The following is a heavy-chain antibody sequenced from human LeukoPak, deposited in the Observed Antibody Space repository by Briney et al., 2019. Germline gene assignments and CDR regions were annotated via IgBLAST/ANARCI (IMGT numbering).Heavy chain of an antibody. CDR1: GGSFSGYY. Sequence: KASETLSLTCAVYGGSFSGYYWSWIRQPPGKGLEWIGEINHSGSTNYNPSLKSRVTISVDTSKNQSSLNLSSVTAADTAVYYCARGSPISSDSSGYYCDWFDPWGQGTLVTVSS. J-gene: IGHJ5*02. CDR3: ARGSPISSDSSGYYCDWFDP. V-gene: IGHV4-34*01. CDR2: INHSGST. D-gene: IGHD3-22*01.